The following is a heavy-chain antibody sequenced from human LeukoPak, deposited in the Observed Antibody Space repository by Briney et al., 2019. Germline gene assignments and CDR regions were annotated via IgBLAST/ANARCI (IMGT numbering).Heavy chain of an antibody. V-gene: IGHV1-24*01. CDR3: APTWYSSGWYMVY. CDR1: GYTLTELS. D-gene: IGHD6-19*01. CDR2: FDPEDGET. Sequence: GASVKVSCKVSGYTLTELSMHWVRQAPGKGLEWMGGFDPEDGETIYAQKFQGRVTMTEDTSTDTAYMELSSLRSEDTAVYYYAPTWYSSGWYMVYWGQGTLVTVSS. J-gene: IGHJ4*02.